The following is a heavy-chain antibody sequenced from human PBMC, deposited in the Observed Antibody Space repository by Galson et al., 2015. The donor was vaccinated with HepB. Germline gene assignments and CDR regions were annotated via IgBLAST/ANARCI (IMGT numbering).Heavy chain of an antibody. CDR1: GFTFSSYA. CDR3: AKNIWGFKFGFDY. CDR2: ISGSGGST. D-gene: IGHD7-27*01. J-gene: IGHJ4*02. V-gene: IGHV3-23*01. Sequence: SLRLSCAASGFTFSSYAMSWVRQAPGKGLEWVSAISGSGGSTYYADSVKGRFTISRDNSKNTLYLQMNSLRAEDTAVYYCAKNIWGFKFGFDYWGQGTLVTVSS.